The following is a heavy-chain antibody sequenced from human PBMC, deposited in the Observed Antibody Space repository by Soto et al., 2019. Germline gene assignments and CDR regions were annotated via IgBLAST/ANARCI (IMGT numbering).Heavy chain of an antibody. D-gene: IGHD1-26*01. J-gene: IGHJ4*02. CDR1: GFTVSTNY. CDR3: ARDGSGSPFGYFDY. Sequence: GGSLRLSCAASGFTVSTNYMSWVRQAPGKGLEWVSVLYSGGTTQYTDSVKGRFTISRDNSKNTLYLQMNSLRAEDTAMYYCARDGSGSPFGYFDYWGQGTLVTVSS. V-gene: IGHV3-53*01. CDR2: LYSGGTT.